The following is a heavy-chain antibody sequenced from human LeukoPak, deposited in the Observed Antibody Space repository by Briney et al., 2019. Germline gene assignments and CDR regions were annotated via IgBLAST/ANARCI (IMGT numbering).Heavy chain of an antibody. D-gene: IGHD3-3*01. J-gene: IGHJ6*02. CDR2: INHSGST. V-gene: IGHV4-34*01. CDR1: GGSFSGYY. Sequence: SETLSLTCAVYGGSFSGYYWSWIRQPPGKGLEWIGEINHSGSTNYNPSLKSRVTISVDTSKNQFSLKLSSVTAADTAVYYCARHEYDFWSGYNPRDVWGPGTTVTVSS. CDR3: ARHEYDFWSGYNPRDV.